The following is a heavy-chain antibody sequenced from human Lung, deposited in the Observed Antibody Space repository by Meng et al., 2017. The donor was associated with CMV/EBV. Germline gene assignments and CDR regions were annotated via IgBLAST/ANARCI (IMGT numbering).Heavy chain of an antibody. V-gene: IGHV5-51*01. D-gene: IGHD5-24*01. J-gene: IGHJ4*02. Sequence: GGSXRLXCEGFGYRFTSYWIGGVRQMPGRGLEWMGIIYPGDSDIRYSPSVDGQVIISADKTVSTAYLQWSSLKASDSATYYCERVEMSTSWAFDYWGQGTLVTVSS. CDR2: IYPGDSDI. CDR1: GYRFTSYW. CDR3: ERVEMSTSWAFDY.